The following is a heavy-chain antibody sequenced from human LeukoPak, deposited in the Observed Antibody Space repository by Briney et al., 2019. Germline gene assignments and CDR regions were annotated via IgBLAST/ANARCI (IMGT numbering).Heavy chain of an antibody. CDR1: GFTFNDYY. D-gene: IGHD1-1*01. CDR2: ISSSGSTI. Sequence: GGSLRLSCAASGFTFNDYYMSWIRQAPGKGLEWVSYISSSGSTIYYADSVKGRFTISRDNAKNSLYLQMNSLRAEDTAVYYCARSPKHPYNLNPNWFDPWGQGTLVTVSS. V-gene: IGHV3-11*01. J-gene: IGHJ5*02. CDR3: ARSPKHPYNLNPNWFDP.